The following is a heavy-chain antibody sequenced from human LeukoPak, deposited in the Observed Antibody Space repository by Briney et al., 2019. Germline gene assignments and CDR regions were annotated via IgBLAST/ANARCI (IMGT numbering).Heavy chain of an antibody. CDR1: GGSFSGYY. D-gene: IGHD2-2*02. CDR3: ARESATAIYDY. J-gene: IGHJ4*02. Sequence: SETLSLTCAVYGGSFSGYYWSWIRQPPGKGLEWIGEINHSGSNNYNPSLKSRVTISVDTSKNQFSLKLSSVTAADTAVYYCARESATAIYDYWGQGTLVTVSS. V-gene: IGHV4-34*01. CDR2: INHSGSN.